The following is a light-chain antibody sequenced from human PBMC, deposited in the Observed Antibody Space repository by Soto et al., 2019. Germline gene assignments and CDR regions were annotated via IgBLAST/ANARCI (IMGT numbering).Light chain of an antibody. CDR1: QSVKNSY. J-gene: IGKJ1*01. CDR3: QQYAYSPWS. CDR2: GAS. Sequence: EVVLTQSPGTLSLHPGARATLSCRASQSVKNSYLAWYQQKPGQAPRRRFYGASSRAAGITARVSGSGSGTDFTLTISRLEPEDFALYYCQQYAYSPWSFGQGTKVEVK. V-gene: IGKV3-20*01.